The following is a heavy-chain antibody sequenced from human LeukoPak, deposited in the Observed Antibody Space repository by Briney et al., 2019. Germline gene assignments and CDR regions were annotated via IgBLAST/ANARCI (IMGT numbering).Heavy chain of an antibody. CDR2: IFISGGT. Sequence: PSETLSLTCTVSGDSITSGSYYWSWIRQPAGKGLEWIGRIFISGGTNYNPSLRSRVTMSLDTSKNQFSLKLYSVTAADTVVYYCARGGSTLHSAGGHDIEFYYYYYMDVWGKGTTVTISS. CDR1: GDSITSGSYY. CDR3: ARGGSTLHSAGGHDIEFYYYYYMDV. J-gene: IGHJ6*03. D-gene: IGHD3-9*01. V-gene: IGHV4-61*02.